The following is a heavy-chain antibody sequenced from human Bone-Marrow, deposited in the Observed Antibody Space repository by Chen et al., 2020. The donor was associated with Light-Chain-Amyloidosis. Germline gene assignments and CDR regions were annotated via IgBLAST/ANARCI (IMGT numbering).Heavy chain of an antibody. V-gene: IGHV3-53*02. CDR2: IYSGSSA. CDR1: GFTVSNSY. D-gene: IGHD2-15*01. Sequence: QLVETGGGLIQPVGSLRLTCAVSGFTVSNSYMSWVRQAPGKGLEWVSVIYSGSSANYADSVKGRFIISRDNSKNTLYLQMNSLRAEDTAVYYCARDLKEYHREVAYFFSYMDVWGQGTTVTVSS. J-gene: IGHJ6*03. CDR3: ARDLKEYHREVAYFFSYMDV.